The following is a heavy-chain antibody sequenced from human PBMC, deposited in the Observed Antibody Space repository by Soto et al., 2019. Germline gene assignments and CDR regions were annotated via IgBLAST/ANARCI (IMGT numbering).Heavy chain of an antibody. J-gene: IGHJ5*01. CDR2: TIPIFDTP. Sequence: SVKVSCKASGGTFGNLGISWLRQAPGQGLEWMGGTIPIFDTPHYAEKFRDRLTITADATSTAYMELTSLSSEDTATYYCARDREDGSGTKYNWFDSWGQGTLVTISS. CDR1: GGTFGNLG. D-gene: IGHD3-10*01. CDR3: ARDREDGSGTKYNWFDS. V-gene: IGHV1-69*13.